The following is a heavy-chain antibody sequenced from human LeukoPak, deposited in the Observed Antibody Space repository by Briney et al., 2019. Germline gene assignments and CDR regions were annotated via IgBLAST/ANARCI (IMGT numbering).Heavy chain of an antibody. CDR1: GFTLSSYG. Sequence: PGGSLRLSCAASGFTLSSYGMHWVRQAPGEGLEWVAYIGYDGSKKYYSDSVKGRFTISRDNSKNTVHLQMNSLRAADTALYFCARDLGVIYYIAYCGQGTLVTVSS. J-gene: IGHJ4*02. D-gene: IGHD2-8*01. V-gene: IGHV3-30*02. CDR3: ARDLGVIYYIAY. CDR2: IGYDGSKK.